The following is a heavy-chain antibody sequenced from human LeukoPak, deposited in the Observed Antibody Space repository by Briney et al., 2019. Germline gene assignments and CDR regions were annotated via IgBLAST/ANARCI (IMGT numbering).Heavy chain of an antibody. CDR3: ARAPTMVATGPDY. Sequence: SETLSLTCTVSGGSISSGGYYWSWIRQPPGKGLEWIGYIYHSGSTYYNPSLKSRVTISVDRSKNQFSLKLSSVTAADTAVYYCARAPTMVATGPDYWGQGTLVTVSS. D-gene: IGHD5-12*01. CDR1: GGSISSGGYY. J-gene: IGHJ4*02. V-gene: IGHV4-30-2*01. CDR2: IYHSGST.